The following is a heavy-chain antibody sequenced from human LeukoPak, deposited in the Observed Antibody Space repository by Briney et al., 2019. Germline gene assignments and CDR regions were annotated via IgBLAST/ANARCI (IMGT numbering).Heavy chain of an antibody. J-gene: IGHJ3*02. D-gene: IGHD3-10*01. CDR3: ARSSGGAITMVRGVTKGDFDI. Sequence: GASVKVSCKASGYTFTSYGISWVRQAPGQGLEWMGWISAYNGNANYAQKLQGRVTMTTDTSTSTAYMELRSLRSDDTAVYYCARSSGGAITMVRGVTKGDFDIWGQGTMVTVSS. CDR2: ISAYNGNA. V-gene: IGHV1-18*01. CDR1: GYTFTSYG.